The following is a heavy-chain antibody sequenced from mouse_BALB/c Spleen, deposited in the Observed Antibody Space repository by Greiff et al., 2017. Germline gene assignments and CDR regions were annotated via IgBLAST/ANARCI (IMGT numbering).Heavy chain of an antibody. CDR3: ATGDFDY. V-gene: IGHV3-2*02. J-gene: IGHJ2*01. Sequence: EVQLLESGPGLVKPSQSLSLTCTVTGYSITSEYAWNWIRQFPGNKLEWMGYISYSGSTSYNPSLKSRISITRDTSKNQFFLQLNSVTTEDTATYYCATGDFDYWGQGTTLTVSS. CDR1: GYSITSEYA. CDR2: ISYSGST.